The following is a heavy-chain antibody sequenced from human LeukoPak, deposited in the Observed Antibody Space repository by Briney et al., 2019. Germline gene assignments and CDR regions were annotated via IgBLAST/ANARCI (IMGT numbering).Heavy chain of an antibody. CDR2: INAGNGNT. Sequence: ASVKASCKASGYTFTSYAMHWVRQAPGQRLEWMGWINAGNGNTKYSQKFQGRVTITRDTSASTAYMELSSLRSEDTAVYYCARGCGGSCGYGMDVWGQGTTVTVSS. D-gene: IGHD2-15*01. CDR1: GYTFTSYA. V-gene: IGHV1-3*01. CDR3: ARGCGGSCGYGMDV. J-gene: IGHJ6*02.